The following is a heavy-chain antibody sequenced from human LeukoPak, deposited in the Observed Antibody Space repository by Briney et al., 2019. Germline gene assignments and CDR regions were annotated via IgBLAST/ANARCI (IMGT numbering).Heavy chain of an antibody. D-gene: IGHD5-18*01. Sequence: ASVKVSCKASGYTFTSYGISWVRQAPGQGLEWMGWIGAYNGNTNYAQKLQGRVTMTTDTSTSTAYMELRSLRSDDTAVYYCARGSRGYSYGPLGYMDVWGKGTTVTVSS. CDR3: ARGSRGYSYGPLGYMDV. J-gene: IGHJ6*03. CDR1: GYTFTSYG. CDR2: IGAYNGNT. V-gene: IGHV1-18*01.